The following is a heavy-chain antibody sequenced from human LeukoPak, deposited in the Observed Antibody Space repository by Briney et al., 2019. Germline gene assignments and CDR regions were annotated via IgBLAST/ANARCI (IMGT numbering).Heavy chain of an antibody. V-gene: IGHV4-59*01. Sequence: SETLSLTCTVSGGSISSYYWSWIRQPPGKGLEWIGYIYYSGSTNYNPSLKSRVTISVDTSKNQFSLKLSSVTAADTAVYYCARVRSGYGDDYWGQGTLVTVSS. CDR1: GGSISSYY. J-gene: IGHJ4*02. CDR2: IYYSGST. D-gene: IGHD5-12*01. CDR3: ARVRSGYGDDY.